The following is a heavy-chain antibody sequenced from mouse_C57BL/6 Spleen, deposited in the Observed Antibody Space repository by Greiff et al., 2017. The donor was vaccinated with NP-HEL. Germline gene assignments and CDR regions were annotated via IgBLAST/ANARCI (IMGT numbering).Heavy chain of an antibody. CDR3: ARDYSNYGGFAY. CDR2: INPGSGGT. Sequence: VQLQQSGAELVRPGTSVKVSCKASGYAFTNYLIEWVKQRPGQGLEWIGVINPGSGGTNYNEKFKGKATLTADKSSSTAYMQLCSLTSEDSAVYFCARDYSNYGGFAYWGQGTLVTVSA. J-gene: IGHJ3*01. V-gene: IGHV1-54*01. CDR1: GYAFTNYL. D-gene: IGHD2-5*01.